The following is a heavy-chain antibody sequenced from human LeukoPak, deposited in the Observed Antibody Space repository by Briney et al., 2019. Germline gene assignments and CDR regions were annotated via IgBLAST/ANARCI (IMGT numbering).Heavy chain of an antibody. Sequence: ASVKVSCKASGYTFTSYGINWVRQAPGQGLEWMGWISTYNGNTNYAQNLQGRVTMTTDTSTSTAYMELRSLRSDDTAVYYCARDLGSSSSPDYFDYWGQGTLVTVSS. CDR1: GYTFTSYG. CDR2: ISTYNGNT. V-gene: IGHV1-18*01. CDR3: ARDLGSSSSPDYFDY. J-gene: IGHJ4*02. D-gene: IGHD6-6*01.